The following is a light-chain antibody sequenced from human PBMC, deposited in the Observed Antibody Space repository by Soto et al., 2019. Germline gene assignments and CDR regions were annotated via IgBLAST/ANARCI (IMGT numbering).Light chain of an antibody. CDR2: DAS. Sequence: IQMTHSPSTLSASVGDRVTITCRASQSISSWLAWYQQKPGKAPKLLIYDASSLESGVPSRFSGSGSGTEFTLTISSLQPDDFATYYCQQYNSYSWTFGQGIKVDI. CDR3: QQYNSYSWT. V-gene: IGKV1-5*01. J-gene: IGKJ1*01. CDR1: QSISSW.